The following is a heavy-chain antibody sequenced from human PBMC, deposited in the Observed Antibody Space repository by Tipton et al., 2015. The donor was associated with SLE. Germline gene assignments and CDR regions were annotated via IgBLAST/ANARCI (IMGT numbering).Heavy chain of an antibody. J-gene: IGHJ6*03. D-gene: IGHD4/OR15-4a*01. CDR3: ARQSVHGASYFYYMDV. CDR2: IHTSGDT. Sequence: TLSLTCTVSGGSISSDNYYWSWIRQPAGKGLEWIGRIHTSGDTKYNPSLKSRVTISVDTSKNQFSLRLSSVTAADTAVYYCARQSVHGASYFYYMDVWGKGTTVTVSS. V-gene: IGHV4-61*02. CDR1: GGSISSDNYY.